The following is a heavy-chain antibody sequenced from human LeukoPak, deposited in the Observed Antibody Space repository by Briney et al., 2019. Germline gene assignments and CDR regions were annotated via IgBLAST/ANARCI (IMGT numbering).Heavy chain of an antibody. V-gene: IGHV3-30*04. CDR1: GFTFDDYA. J-gene: IGHJ4*02. D-gene: IGHD1-26*01. CDR3: ASKWELPD. Sequence: PGGSLRLSCAASGFTFDDYAMHWVRQAPGKGLEWVAVISYDGSNKYYADSVKGRFTISRDNSKNTLYLQMNSLRAEDTAVYYCASKWELPDWGQGTLVTVSS. CDR2: ISYDGSNK.